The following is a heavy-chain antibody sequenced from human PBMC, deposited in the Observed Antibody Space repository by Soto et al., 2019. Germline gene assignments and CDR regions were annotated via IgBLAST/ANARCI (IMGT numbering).Heavy chain of an antibody. V-gene: IGHV3-21*01. CDR1: GFTFSSYS. Sequence: GGSLRLSCAASGFTFSSYSMNWVRQAPGKGLEWVSSISSSSSYIYYADSVKGRFTISRDNAKNSLYLQMNSLRAEDTAVYYCSRYHIAFLSYFDYWGQGTLVTVSA. CDR3: SRYHIAFLSYFDY. D-gene: IGHD3-3*02. CDR2: ISSSSSYI. J-gene: IGHJ4*02.